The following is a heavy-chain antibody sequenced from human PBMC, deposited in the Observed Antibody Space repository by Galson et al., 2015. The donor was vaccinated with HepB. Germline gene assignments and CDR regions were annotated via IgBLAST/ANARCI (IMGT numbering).Heavy chain of an antibody. CDR1: GGSFSGYY. J-gene: IGHJ4*02. Sequence: LSLTCAVYGGSFSGYYWSWIRQPPGKGLEWIGEINHSGSTNYNPSLKSRVTISVDTSKNQFSLKLNSVTPEDTAVYYCARANYALWLGGKYFDYWGQGTLVTVSS. CDR3: ARANYALWLGGKYFDY. CDR2: INHSGST. V-gene: IGHV4-34*01. D-gene: IGHD3-10*01.